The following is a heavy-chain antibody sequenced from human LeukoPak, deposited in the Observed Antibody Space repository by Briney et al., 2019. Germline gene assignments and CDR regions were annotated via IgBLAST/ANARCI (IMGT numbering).Heavy chain of an antibody. CDR1: GGSFRGYY. D-gene: IGHD2-21*02. Sequence: TSETLSLTCAVYGGSFRGYYWSWIRQPPGKGLEWIGEINHSGSTNYNPSLKSRVTISVDTSKNQFSLKLSSVTAADTAVYYCAREGGHIVVVTAMSDAFDIWGQGTMVTVSS. CDR2: INHSGST. V-gene: IGHV4-34*01. CDR3: AREGGHIVVVTAMSDAFDI. J-gene: IGHJ3*02.